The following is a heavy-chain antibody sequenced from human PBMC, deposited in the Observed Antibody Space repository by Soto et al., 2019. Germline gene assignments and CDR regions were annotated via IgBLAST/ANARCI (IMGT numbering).Heavy chain of an antibody. V-gene: IGHV3-30*18. CDR3: AKDGATQVAARFLDS. CDR2: ISLEGSNK. CDR1: GFNFSHYA. J-gene: IGHJ4*02. D-gene: IGHD6-19*01. Sequence: SLRLSCEASGFNFSHYAMHWVRQAPGKGLEWLAIISLEGSNKYSAKPVKDRFTISRDNSKSTLYLQMNSLRPADTAVYYCAKDGATQVAARFLDSWGQGTPVTVSS.